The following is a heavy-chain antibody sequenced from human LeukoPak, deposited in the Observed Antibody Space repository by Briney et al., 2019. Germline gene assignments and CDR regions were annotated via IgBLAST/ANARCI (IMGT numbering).Heavy chain of an antibody. V-gene: IGHV1-46*01. D-gene: IGHD1-26*01. CDR1: GYTFTIYY. Sequence: ASVKISCKASGYTFTIYYIHWVRQAPGQGLEWMGMINPSGGSTSYAQKFQGRVTVTRDTSTGTVYMELSSLTSEDTAVYYCARDLRSDSNWFDPWGQGTLVTVSS. J-gene: IGHJ5*02. CDR3: ARDLRSDSNWFDP. CDR2: INPSGGST.